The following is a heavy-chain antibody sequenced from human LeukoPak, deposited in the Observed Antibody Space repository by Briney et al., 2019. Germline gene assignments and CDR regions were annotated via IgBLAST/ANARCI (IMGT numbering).Heavy chain of an antibody. CDR1: GFTLSSYA. D-gene: IGHD2-15*01. J-gene: IGHJ4*02. CDR2: ISGSGGST. CDR3: AKLGTDCSGASCYRRSFDY. Sequence: GGSLRLSCAASGFTLSSYAMSWVRQAPGKGLEWVSAISGSGGSTYYADSVKGRFTISRDSSKNTLYLQMNSLRAEDTAVYYCAKLGTDCSGASCYRRSFDYWGQGTLVTVSS. V-gene: IGHV3-23*01.